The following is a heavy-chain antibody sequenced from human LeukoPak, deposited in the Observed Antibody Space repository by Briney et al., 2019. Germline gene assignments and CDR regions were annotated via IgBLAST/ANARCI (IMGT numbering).Heavy chain of an antibody. CDR3: ARELGYCSGASCYFKYYGMDV. D-gene: IGHD2-15*01. CDR2: IYSGGST. CDR1: GFTVSSNY. Sequence: PGGSLRLSCAVSGFTVSSNYMRWVRQAPGKGLEWVSVIYSGGSTYYADSVKGRFTISRDNSKNTLYLQMNSLRAEDTAVYYCARELGYCSGASCYFKYYGMDVWGQGTTVTVFS. V-gene: IGHV3-53*01. J-gene: IGHJ6*02.